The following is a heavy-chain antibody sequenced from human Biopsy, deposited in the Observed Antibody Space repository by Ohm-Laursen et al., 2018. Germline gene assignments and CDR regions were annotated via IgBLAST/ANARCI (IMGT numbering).Heavy chain of an antibody. V-gene: IGHV4-59*08. D-gene: IGHD3/OR15-3a*01. Sequence: TLSLTCTVSGDSITADFWTWIRQTPGERLEWIGYRFHSGSPMYNPSLKSRVTISVDTSKSQFSLTLTSVTAADTAVYYCVRLNRRGNIIFFDYWGRGTLVTVSS. CDR1: GDSITADF. CDR2: RFHSGSP. J-gene: IGHJ4*02. CDR3: VRLNRRGNIIFFDY.